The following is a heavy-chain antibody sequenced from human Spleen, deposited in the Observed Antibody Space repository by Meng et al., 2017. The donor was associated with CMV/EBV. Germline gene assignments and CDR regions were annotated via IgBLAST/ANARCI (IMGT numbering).Heavy chain of an antibody. CDR2: INWNGGSR. Sequence: WIRQPPGKGLEWVAIINWNGGSRGHADSVKGRFTISRDNAKNSLYLQMNSLRAEDTAVYYCAREAGEGWFDPWGQGTLVTVSS. V-gene: IGHV3-20*03. CDR3: AREAGEGWFDP. J-gene: IGHJ5*02. D-gene: IGHD2-21*01.